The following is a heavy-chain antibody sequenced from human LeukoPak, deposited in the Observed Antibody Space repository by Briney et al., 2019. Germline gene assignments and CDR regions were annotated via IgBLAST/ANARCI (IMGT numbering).Heavy chain of an antibody. CDR1: GFTFDDYG. CDR2: INWNGGST. Sequence: RPGGSLRLSCAASGFTFDDYGMSWVRQAPGKGLEWVSGINWNGGSTGYADSVKGRFTISRDNAKNSLYLQMNSLRAEDTALYYCARSEYGSGSGGYYYYMDVWGKGTTVTVSS. J-gene: IGHJ6*03. V-gene: IGHV3-20*04. CDR3: ARSEYGSGSGGYYYYMDV. D-gene: IGHD3-10*01.